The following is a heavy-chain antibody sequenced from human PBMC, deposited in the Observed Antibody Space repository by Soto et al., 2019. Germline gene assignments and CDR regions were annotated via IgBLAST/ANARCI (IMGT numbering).Heavy chain of an antibody. J-gene: IGHJ4*02. D-gene: IGHD6-19*01. Sequence: PGGSLRLSCAASGFAVNSKYKTWVRQAPGKGLEWVSVIYGGGTTYYADSVKGRFTISRDTSKNTLYLQMNSLRAEDTAVYYCVQTTGWPGFDFWGQGTLVTVS. CDR2: IYGGGTT. CDR3: VQTTGWPGFDF. V-gene: IGHV3-53*01. CDR1: GFAVNSKY.